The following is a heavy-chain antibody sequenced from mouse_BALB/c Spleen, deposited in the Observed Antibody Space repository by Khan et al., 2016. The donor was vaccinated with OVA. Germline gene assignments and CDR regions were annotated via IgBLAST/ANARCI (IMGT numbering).Heavy chain of an antibody. D-gene: IGHD1-1*01. CDR1: GFTFSTYG. CDR3: TRLAYYYDSEGFAY. J-gene: IGHJ3*01. Sequence: EVELVESGGDLVKPGGSLKLSCAVSGFTFSTYGMSWVRQTPDKRLEWVATVSTGGSYTYYSDSVKGRFTISRDNAKNTLYLQMSGLTSEDTAMFYCTRLAYYYDSEGFAYWGQGTLVTVSA. CDR2: VSTGGSYT. V-gene: IGHV5-6*01.